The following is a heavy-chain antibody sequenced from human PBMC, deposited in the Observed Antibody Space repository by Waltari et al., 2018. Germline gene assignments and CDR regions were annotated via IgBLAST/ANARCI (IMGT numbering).Heavy chain of an antibody. V-gene: IGHV4-38-2*02. CDR3: ARDRGLRGPDDY. J-gene: IGHJ4*02. Sequence: VQLVESGGVVVQPGGSLRLSCAASGFTFDDYTMHWVRQAPGKGLEWIGSIYYSGSTYYNPSLKSRVTISVDTSKNQFSLKLSSVTAADTAVYYCARDRGLRGPDDYWGQGTLVTVSS. D-gene: IGHD3-10*01. CDR2: IYYSGST. CDR1: GFTFDDYT.